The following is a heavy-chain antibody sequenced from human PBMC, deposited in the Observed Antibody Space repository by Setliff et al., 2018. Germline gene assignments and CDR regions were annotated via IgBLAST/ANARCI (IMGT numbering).Heavy chain of an antibody. Sequence: SVKVSCKASGGIFSTLAITWVRQAPGQGLEWMGGTIPLLPLPNYAVKFQGRVAITADKSTSTAYMELSSLTSEDTAVYYCARNAITGTTKKYYYYLDVWGQGTTVTVSS. D-gene: IGHD1-7*01. CDR1: GGIFSTLA. CDR3: ARNAITGTTKKYYYYLDV. V-gene: IGHV1-69*10. CDR2: TIPLLPLP. J-gene: IGHJ6*03.